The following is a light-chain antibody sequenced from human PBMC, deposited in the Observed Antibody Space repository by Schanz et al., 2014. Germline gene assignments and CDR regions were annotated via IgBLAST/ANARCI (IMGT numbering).Light chain of an antibody. CDR3: QQYSSYSQT. Sequence: DIQMTQSPSTLSASVGDRVTITCRASQSISSWLAWYQQKPGKAPKLLIYDASSLEFGVPSRFSASGSGTEFTLTISSLQPDDFATYYCQQYSSYSQTFGQGTKVEIK. J-gene: IGKJ1*01. CDR1: QSISSW. V-gene: IGKV1-5*01. CDR2: DAS.